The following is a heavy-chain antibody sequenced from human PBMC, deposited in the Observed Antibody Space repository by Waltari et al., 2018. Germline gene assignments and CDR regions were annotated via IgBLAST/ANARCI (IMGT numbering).Heavy chain of an antibody. Sequence: QVQLVQSGAEVKKPGASVKVSCKASGYTFTSYDINWVRQATGQGLEWMGWMNPNSGNTGYAQKCQGRFTITRNTSISTAYMELSSLRSEDTAVYYCARLSGYSSGWQYYYYGMDVWGQGTTVTVSS. V-gene: IGHV1-8*03. D-gene: IGHD6-19*01. J-gene: IGHJ6*02. CDR2: MNPNSGNT. CDR1: GYTFTSYD. CDR3: ARLSGYSSGWQYYYYGMDV.